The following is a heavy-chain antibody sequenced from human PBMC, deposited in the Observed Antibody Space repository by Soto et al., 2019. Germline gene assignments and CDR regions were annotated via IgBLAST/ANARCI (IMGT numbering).Heavy chain of an antibody. V-gene: IGHV4-34*01. Sequence: QVQLQQWGAGLLKPSETLSLTCAVYGGSFSGYQWTWIRQTPGKGLEWIGEINDSGNINYNPSLKSRATILVDTAKKQVSLKLSSATAADTAVYYCARGLILWFGELSRRGGYYYYVDVWGKGTTVTVSS. CDR3: ARGLILWFGELSRRGGYYYYVDV. J-gene: IGHJ6*03. CDR1: GGSFSGYQ. D-gene: IGHD3-10*01. CDR2: INDSGNI.